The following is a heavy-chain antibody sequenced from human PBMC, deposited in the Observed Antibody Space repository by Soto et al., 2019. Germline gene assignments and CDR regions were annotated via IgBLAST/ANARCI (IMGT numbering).Heavy chain of an antibody. CDR2: ISVSGGST. CDR1: VFTFSSYA. CDR3: ATIRGYYYGLDV. V-gene: IGHV3-23*01. Sequence: GGSLRLSCAASVFTFSSYAMSWVRQAPGKGLECVSAISVSGGSTYYADSVKGRFTISRDNSKNTLYLQMNSLRAEDTAVYYCATIRGYYYGLDVWGQGPTGTVSS. J-gene: IGHJ6*02.